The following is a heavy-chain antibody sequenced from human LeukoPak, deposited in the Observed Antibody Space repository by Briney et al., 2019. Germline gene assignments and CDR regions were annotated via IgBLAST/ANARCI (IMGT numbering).Heavy chain of an antibody. Sequence: SETLSLTCTVSGDSVTTYYWSWIRQPPGKGLEWLGYIHYSGTTNYNPSLKSRVTISVDTSKNQFSLKLSSVTAADTAIYYCARLISIHDAFDIWGQGTLVTVSS. D-gene: IGHD3-3*02. CDR2: IHYSGTT. J-gene: IGHJ3*02. CDR3: ARLISIHDAFDI. V-gene: IGHV4-59*02. CDR1: GDSVTTYY.